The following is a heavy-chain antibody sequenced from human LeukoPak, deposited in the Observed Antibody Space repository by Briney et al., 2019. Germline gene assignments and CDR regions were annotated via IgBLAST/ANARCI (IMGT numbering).Heavy chain of an antibody. Sequence: RTGGSLRLSCAASGFTFSNAWMSWVRQAPGKGLEWVGRIKSKTDGGTTDYAAPVKGRFTISRDDSKNTLYLQMNSLKTEDTAVYYCTTDSVSLWFGENLYGMDVWGQGTTVTVSS. D-gene: IGHD3-10*01. CDR1: GFTFSNAW. CDR3: TTDSVSLWFGENLYGMDV. V-gene: IGHV3-15*01. J-gene: IGHJ6*02. CDR2: IKSKTDGGTT.